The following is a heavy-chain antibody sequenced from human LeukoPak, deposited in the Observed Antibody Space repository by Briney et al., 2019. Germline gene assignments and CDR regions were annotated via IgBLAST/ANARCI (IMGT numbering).Heavy chain of an antibody. CDR1: GYTFTSYY. V-gene: IGHV1-46*01. Sequence: ASVKVSCKASGYTFTSYYMHWVRQAPGQGLEWMGIINPSGGSTSYAQKFQGRVTMTRDTSTSTVYMELSSLRSEDTAVYYCARERLTGREPGNFDIWGQGTMVTVSS. D-gene: IGHD1-26*01. CDR3: ARERLTGREPGNFDI. J-gene: IGHJ3*02. CDR2: INPSGGST.